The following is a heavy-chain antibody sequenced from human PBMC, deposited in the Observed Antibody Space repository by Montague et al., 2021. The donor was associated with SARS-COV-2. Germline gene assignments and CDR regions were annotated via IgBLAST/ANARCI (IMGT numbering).Heavy chain of an antibody. CDR1: GFTFSSYS. Sequence: SLRLSCAASGFTFSSYSMNWVRQAPGKGLEWVSSISSSSSYIYYADSVKGRFTISRDNAKNSLYLQMNSLRAEETAVYYCARVLPRVATIFDYSYYGMDVWGQGTTVTVSS. V-gene: IGHV3-21*01. CDR3: ARVLPRVATIFDYSYYGMDV. D-gene: IGHD5-12*01. CDR2: ISSSSSYI. J-gene: IGHJ6*02.